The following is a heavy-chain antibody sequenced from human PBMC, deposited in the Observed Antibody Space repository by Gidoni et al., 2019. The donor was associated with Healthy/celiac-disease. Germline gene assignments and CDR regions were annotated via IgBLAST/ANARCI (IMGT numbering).Heavy chain of an antibody. CDR2: INPSGGST. CDR1: GYTFTSYY. CDR3: ASHYGSGSYDYGMDV. D-gene: IGHD3-10*01. Sequence: QVQLVQSGAEVKKPGASVTVSCKASGYTFTSYYMHWVRQAPGQGLEWMGIINPSGGSTSYAQKFQGRVTMTRDTSTSTVYMELSSLRSEDTAVYYCASHYGSGSYDYGMDVWGQGTTVTVSS. V-gene: IGHV1-46*03. J-gene: IGHJ6*02.